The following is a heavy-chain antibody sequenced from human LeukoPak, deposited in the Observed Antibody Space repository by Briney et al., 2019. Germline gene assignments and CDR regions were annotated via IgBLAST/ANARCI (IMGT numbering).Heavy chain of an antibody. CDR2: INHSGST. CDR3: ARHPWANGAQGPFDY. J-gene: IGHJ4*02. CDR1: GGSVSGYY. D-gene: IGHD2-8*01. V-gene: IGHV4-34*01. Sequence: SETLSLTCAVYGGSVSGYYWSWIRQPPGKGLEWIGEINHSGSTNYNPSLKSRVTISVDMSKDQFSLKLGSVTAADTAVYYCARHPWANGAQGPFDYWGQGTLVTVSS.